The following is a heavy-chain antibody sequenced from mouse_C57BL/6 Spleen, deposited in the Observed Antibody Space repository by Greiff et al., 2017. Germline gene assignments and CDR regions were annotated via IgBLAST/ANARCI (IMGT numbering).Heavy chain of an antibody. Sequence: QVTLKESGPGILQSSQTLSLTCSFSGFSLSTSGMGVSWIRQPSGKGLEWLAHIYWDDDKRYNPSLKSRLTISKDTSRNQVFLKITSVDTADTATYYCARGSNYADYYAMDYWGQGTSVTVSS. CDR1: GFSLSTSGMG. V-gene: IGHV8-12*01. J-gene: IGHJ4*01. D-gene: IGHD2-5*01. CDR2: IYWDDDK. CDR3: ARGSNYADYYAMDY.